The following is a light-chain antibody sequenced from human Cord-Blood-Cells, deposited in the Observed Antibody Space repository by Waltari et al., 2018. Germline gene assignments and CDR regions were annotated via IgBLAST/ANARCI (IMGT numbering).Light chain of an antibody. CDR2: GNS. V-gene: IGLV1-40*01. CDR3: QSYDSSRSGWV. J-gene: IGLJ3*02. CDR1: SSNIGAGYD. Sequence: QSVLTQPPSVSGAPGQRVTTSCTGSSSNIGAGYDFHWYQQLPGTAPKLLISGNSDRPSGVPDRFSGSKSGTSASLAITGLQAEDEADYYCQSYDSSRSGWVFGGGTKLTVL.